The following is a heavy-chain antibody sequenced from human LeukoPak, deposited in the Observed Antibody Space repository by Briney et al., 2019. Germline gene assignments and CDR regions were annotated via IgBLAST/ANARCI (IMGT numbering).Heavy chain of an antibody. D-gene: IGHD3-3*01. CDR1: GFTFSSYW. CDR2: IKQDGSEK. Sequence: GGSLRLSCAASGFTFSSYWMSWVRQAPGKGLEWVANIKQDGSEKYYVDSVKGRFTISRDNAKNSLYLQMNGLRAEDTAVYYCARDRTIFGVVTEAFDIWGQGTMVTVSS. V-gene: IGHV3-7*01. J-gene: IGHJ3*02. CDR3: ARDRTIFGVVTEAFDI.